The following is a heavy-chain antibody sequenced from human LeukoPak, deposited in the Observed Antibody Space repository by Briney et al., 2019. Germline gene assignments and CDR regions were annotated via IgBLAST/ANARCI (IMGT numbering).Heavy chain of an antibody. V-gene: IGHV3-23*01. D-gene: IGHD3-16*01. J-gene: IGHJ4*02. CDR3: AKRMSGPSPGFGH. CDR2: LTASGDSK. Sequence: GGSLRLSCAASGFTFSYYDMGWVRQAPGKGLEWVSTLTASGDSKYYADSVKGRFTISRDNSKNTLYLQMNSLRADDTALYYCAKRMSGPSPGFGHWGQGTLVTVSS. CDR1: GFTFSYYD.